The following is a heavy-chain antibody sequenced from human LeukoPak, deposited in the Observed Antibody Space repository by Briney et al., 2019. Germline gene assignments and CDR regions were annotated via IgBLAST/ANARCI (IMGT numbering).Heavy chain of an antibody. Sequence: ASVKVSCKASGYTFTSFAMHWVRQAPGQRLEWMGWINPGNGNTKYSQKFQGRVTITRNTSASTAFMELSSLRSGDTAVYYCARDRGWELRHFDYWGQGTLVTVSS. CDR1: GYTFTSFA. CDR2: INPGNGNT. D-gene: IGHD1-26*01. V-gene: IGHV1-3*01. J-gene: IGHJ4*02. CDR3: ARDRGWELRHFDY.